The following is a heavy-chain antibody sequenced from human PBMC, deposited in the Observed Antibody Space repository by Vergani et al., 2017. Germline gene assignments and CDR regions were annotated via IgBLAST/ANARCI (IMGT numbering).Heavy chain of an antibody. D-gene: IGHD2-8*01. CDR1: GFRVTTYY. V-gene: IGHV3-66*02. CDR3: ARSGYCAHGVCYMTYYYYMDV. J-gene: IGHJ6*03. Sequence: VELLESGGGLAQPGGSLRVSCSASGFRVTTYYMSWVRQAPGKGLEWVSVIKSDGRTSYAESVRGRFTISRDTSRNAVYLQRNILRVEDTGVYYCARSGYCAHGVCYMTYYYYMDVWGKGTAVTVSS. CDR2: IKSDGRT.